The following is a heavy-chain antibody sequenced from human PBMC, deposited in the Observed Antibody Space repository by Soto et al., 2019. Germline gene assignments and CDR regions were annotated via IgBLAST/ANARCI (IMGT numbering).Heavy chain of an antibody. D-gene: IGHD1-26*01. CDR2: ISYDGSNK. Sequence: QVQLVESGGGVVQPGRSLRLSCAASGFTFSSYGMHWVRQAPGKGLEWVAGISYDGSNKYYADSVKGRFTISRDNSKNTLYLQMNSLRAEDTAVYYCAKARGSFAYYYYGMDVWGQGTTVTVSS. CDR1: GFTFSSYG. CDR3: AKARGSFAYYYYGMDV. V-gene: IGHV3-30*18. J-gene: IGHJ6*02.